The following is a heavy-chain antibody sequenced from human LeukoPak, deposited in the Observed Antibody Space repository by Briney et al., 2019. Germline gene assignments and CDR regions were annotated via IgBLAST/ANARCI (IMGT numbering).Heavy chain of an antibody. J-gene: IGHJ4*02. Sequence: GGSLRLSCVVSGFTLSSRWMMWVRQAPGKGLEWVANIKQDGSERYYVDSVKGRFTLSRDNAKNSLYLQMNSLRAEDTAVYYCARDRWSYDPQGGFDCWGQGTLVTVSS. CDR3: ARDRWSYDPQGGFDC. V-gene: IGHV3-7*03. D-gene: IGHD3-22*01. CDR1: GFTLSSRW. CDR2: IKQDGSER.